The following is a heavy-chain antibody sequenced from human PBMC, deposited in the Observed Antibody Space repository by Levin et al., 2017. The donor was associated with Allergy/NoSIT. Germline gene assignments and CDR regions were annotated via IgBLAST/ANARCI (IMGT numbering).Heavy chain of an antibody. J-gene: IGHJ4*02. D-gene: IGHD5-18*01. V-gene: IGHV3-23*01. CDR2: ISFSSSYI. Sequence: PGGSLRLSCAASEFTSSMSWFRQAPGKGLEWISAISFSSSYIFHADSVKGRFTVSRDNSKNTLYLQMNSLRPEDTAVYYCAKGGVIQAYSFDSWGQGPLVTVSS. CDR1: EFTSS. CDR3: AKGGVIQAYSFDS.